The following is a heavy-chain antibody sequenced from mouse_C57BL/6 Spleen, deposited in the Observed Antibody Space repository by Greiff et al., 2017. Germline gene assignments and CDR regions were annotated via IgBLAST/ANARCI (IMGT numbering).Heavy chain of an antibody. D-gene: IGHD3-3*01. Sequence: QVQLQQPGAELVMPGASVKLSCKASGYTFTSYWMHWVKQRPGQGLEWIGEIDPSDSYTNYNQKFKGKSTLTVDKSSSTAYMQLSSLTSEDSAVYCWARGDAAWFAYWGQGTLVTVAA. V-gene: IGHV1-69*01. CDR3: ARGDAAWFAY. CDR1: GYTFTSYW. CDR2: IDPSDSYT. J-gene: IGHJ3*01.